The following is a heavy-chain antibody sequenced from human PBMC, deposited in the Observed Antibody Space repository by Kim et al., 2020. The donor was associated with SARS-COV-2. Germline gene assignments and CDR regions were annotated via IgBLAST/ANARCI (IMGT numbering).Heavy chain of an antibody. V-gene: IGHV3-23*01. Sequence: DSVKGRFTISRDNSKNTLYLQMNSLRAEDTAVYYCAKAQGSSWYSDAFDIWGQGTMVTVSS. D-gene: IGHD6-13*01. CDR3: AKAQGSSWYSDAFDI. J-gene: IGHJ3*02.